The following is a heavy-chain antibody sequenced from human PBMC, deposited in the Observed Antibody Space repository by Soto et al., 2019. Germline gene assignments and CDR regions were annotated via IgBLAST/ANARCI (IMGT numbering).Heavy chain of an antibody. D-gene: IGHD2-2*02. CDR2: IIPIFGTA. V-gene: IGHV1-69*06. Sequence: SVKVSCKASGGTFSSYAISWVRQAPGQGLEWMGGIIPIFGTANYAQKFQGRVTITADKSTSTAYMELSSLRSEDTAVYCCARTPYCSSTSCYTGNSYYYGMDVWGQGTTVTVSS. J-gene: IGHJ6*02. CDR3: ARTPYCSSTSCYTGNSYYYGMDV. CDR1: GGTFSSYA.